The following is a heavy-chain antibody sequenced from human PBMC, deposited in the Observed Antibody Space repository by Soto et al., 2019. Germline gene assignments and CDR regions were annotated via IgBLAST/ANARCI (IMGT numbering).Heavy chain of an antibody. J-gene: IGHJ4*02. CDR2: VYYTGST. V-gene: IGHV4-59*07. CDR3: ARSVAVRCEHYDX. D-gene: IGHD3-3*02. CDR1: GGSISGSY. Sequence: PTDTLSLTCSVYGGSISGSYWSWIRQSPGKGLEWLVYVYYTGSTNYSPALRSRVSISVDTSKNEFSLRLSSVTAADTAVYFCARSVAVRCEHYDXWGQGTQVTASX.